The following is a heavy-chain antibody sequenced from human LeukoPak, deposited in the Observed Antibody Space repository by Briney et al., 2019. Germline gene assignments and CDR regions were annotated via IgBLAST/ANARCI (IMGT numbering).Heavy chain of an antibody. Sequence: GESLRLSCAVSGFSFNTYWMTWVRQAPGKGLQWVASINKDGTEKYYVDSVKGRFTISRDNTKNSLYLQMNSLRAEDTAVFYCARPYYYSSGSLPYWGQGTLVTVSS. J-gene: IGHJ4*02. V-gene: IGHV3-7*01. CDR3: ARPYYYSSGSLPY. CDR2: INKDGTEK. CDR1: GFSFNTYW. D-gene: IGHD3-10*01.